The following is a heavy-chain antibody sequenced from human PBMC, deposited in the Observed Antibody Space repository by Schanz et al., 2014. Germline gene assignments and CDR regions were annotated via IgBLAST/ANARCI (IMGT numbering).Heavy chain of an antibody. J-gene: IGHJ6*02. CDR3: AKGMGYCSGGTCYDYYYYGLDV. D-gene: IGHD2-15*01. CDR2: ISYDGRNK. V-gene: IGHV3-30*18. Sequence: VRLVESGGGLVQPGGSLRLSCEASGFDFNSYSMNWVRQAPGKGLEWVAVISYDGRNKYYADSVKGRFTISRDNSKNTLYLQMNSLRAEDTAVFYCAKGMGYCSGGTCYDYYYYGLDVWGQGTTVTVSS. CDR1: GFDFNSYS.